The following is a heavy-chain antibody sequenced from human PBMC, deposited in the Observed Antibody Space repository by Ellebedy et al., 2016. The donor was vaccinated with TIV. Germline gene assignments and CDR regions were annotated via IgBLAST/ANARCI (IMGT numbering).Heavy chain of an antibody. D-gene: IGHD4-23*01. V-gene: IGHV3-64*02. CDR3: ASVGNSGWYDH. Sequence: PGGSLRLSGAASGFTLSTYSMNWVRQAPGKGLEYGSAIRYQGGTKYYEDSVKGRFTISRDNSKNTLYLQMGSLRAADMAVYYCASVGNSGWYDHWGQGNLVTVSS. CDR1: GFTLSTYS. CDR2: IRYQGGTK. J-gene: IGHJ5*02.